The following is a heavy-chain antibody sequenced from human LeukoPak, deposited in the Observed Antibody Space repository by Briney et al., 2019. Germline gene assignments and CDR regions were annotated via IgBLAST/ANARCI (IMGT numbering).Heavy chain of an antibody. J-gene: IGHJ4*02. CDR2: IYYSGST. CDR3: ARLSPGYYFDH. D-gene: IGHD1-14*01. V-gene: IGHV4-59*08. Sequence: SETLSLTCTVSGGSISSYYWSWIRQPPGKGLEWIGYIYYSGSTNYNPSLKSRVTISVDMSKNQFSLKLSSVTAADTAVYYCARLSPGYYFDHWGQGTLVTVSS. CDR1: GGSISSYY.